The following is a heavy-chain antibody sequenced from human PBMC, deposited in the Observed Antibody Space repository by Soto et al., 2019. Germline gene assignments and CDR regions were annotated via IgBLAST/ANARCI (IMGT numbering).Heavy chain of an antibody. J-gene: IGHJ6*03. D-gene: IGHD3-10*01. Sequence: SETLSLTCAVYGGSFSGYYWSWIRQPPGKGLEWIGEINHSGSTNYNPSLKSRVTISVDTSKNQFSLKLSSVTAADTAVYYCARTKIIEITMVRGVISYYYYYYIDFWGQRTTVTGSS. CDR2: INHSGST. CDR3: ARTKIIEITMVRGVISYYYYYYIDF. V-gene: IGHV4-34*01. CDR1: GGSFSGYY.